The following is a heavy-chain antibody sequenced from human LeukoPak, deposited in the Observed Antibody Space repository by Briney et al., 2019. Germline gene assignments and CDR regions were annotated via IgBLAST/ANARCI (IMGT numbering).Heavy chain of an antibody. V-gene: IGHV4-34*01. CDR2: INHSGST. Sequence: SETLSLTCTVSGGSISSYYWSWIRQPPGKGLEWIGEINHSGSTNYNPSLKSRVTISVDTSKNQFSLKLSSVTAADTAVYYCARGRAFDIWGQGTMVTVSS. CDR1: GGSISSYY. CDR3: ARGRAFDI. J-gene: IGHJ3*02.